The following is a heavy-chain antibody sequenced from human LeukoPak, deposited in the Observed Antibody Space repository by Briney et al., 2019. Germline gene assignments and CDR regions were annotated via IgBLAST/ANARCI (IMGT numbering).Heavy chain of an antibody. CDR3: ARHERDVSLDHAFDI. V-gene: IGHV4-59*08. D-gene: IGHD5-24*01. CDR2: IYYSGST. J-gene: IGHJ3*02. Sequence: SETLSLTCTVSGGSIGSHQWSWIRQPPGKGLEFIGYIYYSGSTSYNPSLKSRVTILVDTSKNQFSLKLRSVTAADTAVYYCARHERDVSLDHAFDIWGQGTMVTVSS. CDR1: GGSIGSHQ.